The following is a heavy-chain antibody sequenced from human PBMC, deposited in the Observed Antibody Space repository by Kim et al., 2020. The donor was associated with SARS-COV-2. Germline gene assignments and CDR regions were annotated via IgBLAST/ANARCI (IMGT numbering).Heavy chain of an antibody. D-gene: IGHD6-19*01. CDR2: IKQDGNQK. CDR1: GFTFSSHW. V-gene: IGHV3-7*01. CDR3: ASDGDLYSSGKDAFDI. J-gene: IGHJ3*02. Sequence: GVSLRLSCAASGFTFSSHWMTWVRQAPGQGLEWVANIKQDGNQKYSVDSCKGRFTISRDNAKNSLYLQMNSLRAEDTAVYYCASDGDLYSSGKDAFDIWGQGTLVTVSS.